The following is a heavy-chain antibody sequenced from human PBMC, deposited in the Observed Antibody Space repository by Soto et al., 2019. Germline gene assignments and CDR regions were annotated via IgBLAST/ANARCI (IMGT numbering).Heavy chain of an antibody. CDR1: GFTFRSYW. V-gene: IGHV3-7*02. CDR3: ASSGYSNFDAFDI. Sequence: EVQLVESGGGLVQPGGSLRLSCAASGFTFRSYWMNWVRQAPGKGLEWVANIKQDGSEKYYVDSVKGRFTISRDNAKNSLYLQMNSLRAEDTAVYYCASSGYSNFDAFDIWGQGTMVTVSS. D-gene: IGHD6-13*01. CDR2: IKQDGSEK. J-gene: IGHJ3*02.